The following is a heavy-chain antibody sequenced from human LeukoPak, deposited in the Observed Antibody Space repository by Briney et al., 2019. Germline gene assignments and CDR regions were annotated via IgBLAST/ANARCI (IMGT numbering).Heavy chain of an antibody. Sequence: GASVKVSCKASGYTFTTYFMHWVRQAPGQGLEWMGIINPSGGSTAYAQKFQGRVTMTRDTSTSTVYMEVTSLRSEDTAVYYCAREGSGGSGFDYWGQGTLVTVSS. D-gene: IGHD3-10*01. J-gene: IGHJ4*02. CDR3: AREGSGGSGFDY. V-gene: IGHV1-46*01. CDR1: GYTFTTYF. CDR2: INPSGGST.